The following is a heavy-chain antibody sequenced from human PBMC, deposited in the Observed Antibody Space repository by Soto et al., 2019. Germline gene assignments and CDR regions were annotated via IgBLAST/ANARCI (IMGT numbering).Heavy chain of an antibody. J-gene: IGHJ3*02. CDR1: GYSFTSYW. CDR2: IYPGDSDT. V-gene: IGHV5-51*01. D-gene: IGHD5-18*01. Sequence: GESLKISCKGSGYSFTSYWIGWVRQMPGKGLEWMGIIYPGDSDTRYSPSFQGQVTISADKSISTAYLQWSSPKASDTAMYYCARRRGYSYEFDAFDIWGQGTMVTVSS. CDR3: ARRRGYSYEFDAFDI.